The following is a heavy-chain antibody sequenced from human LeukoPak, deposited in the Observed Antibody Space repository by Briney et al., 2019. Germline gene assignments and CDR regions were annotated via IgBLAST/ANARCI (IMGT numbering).Heavy chain of an antibody. Sequence: TGRSLRLSCAASGFTFSSYAMSWVRQAPGKGLEWVSAISGSGGSTYYADSVKGRFTISRDNSKNTLYLQMNSLRAEDTAVYYCAKDLHYYGSWGARGAFDYWGQGTLVTVSS. CDR3: AKDLHYYGSWGARGAFDY. CDR1: GFTFSSYA. V-gene: IGHV3-23*01. CDR2: ISGSGGST. D-gene: IGHD3-10*01. J-gene: IGHJ4*02.